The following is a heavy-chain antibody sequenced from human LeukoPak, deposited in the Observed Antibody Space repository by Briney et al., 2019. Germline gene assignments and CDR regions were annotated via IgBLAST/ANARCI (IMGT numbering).Heavy chain of an antibody. J-gene: IGHJ5*02. CDR2: IYSGGST. Sequence: GGSLRPSCAASGFTVSSNYMSWVRQAPGKGLEWVSVIYSGGSTYYADSVKGRFTISRDNSKNTLYLQMNSLRAEDTAVYYCAREPRRSWFDPWGQGTLVTVSS. CDR1: GFTVSSNY. CDR3: AREPRRSWFDP. V-gene: IGHV3-53*01.